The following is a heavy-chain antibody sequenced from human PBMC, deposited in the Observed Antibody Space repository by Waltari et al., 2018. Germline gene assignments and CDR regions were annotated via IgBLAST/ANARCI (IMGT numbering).Heavy chain of an antibody. CDR3: ARASDDFWSGYVDY. D-gene: IGHD3-3*01. J-gene: IGHJ4*02. CDR1: GFTFCSNW. V-gene: IGHV3-7*01. CDR2: IKQDGSEK. Sequence: EVQLVESGGGLVQPGGSLRLSCAASGFTFCSNWMSWVLQAPGKGLDWVANIKQDGSEKYYVDSVKGRFTISRDNAKNSLYLQMNSLRAEDTAVYYCARASDDFWSGYVDYWGQGTLVTVSS.